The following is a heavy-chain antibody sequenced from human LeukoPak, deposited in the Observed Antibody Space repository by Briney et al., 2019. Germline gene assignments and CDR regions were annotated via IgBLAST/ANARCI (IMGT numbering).Heavy chain of an antibody. Sequence: SETLSLTCTVSGGSIDITNYWSWVRQAPGRGLEWIGEISHDGTTNYNSSLRSRVAMSFDRANNQFSLSLTSVTAADTAVYYCTRENRPFCPFAFWGQGVLVTVSS. CDR3: TRENRPFCPFAF. CDR2: ISHDGTT. CDR1: GGSIDITNY. J-gene: IGHJ4*02. D-gene: IGHD2/OR15-2a*01. V-gene: IGHV4-4*02.